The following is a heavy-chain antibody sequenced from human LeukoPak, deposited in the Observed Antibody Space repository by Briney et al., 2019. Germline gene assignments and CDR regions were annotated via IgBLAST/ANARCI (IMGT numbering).Heavy chain of an antibody. Sequence: SETLSLTCTVSGGSISSYYWSWIRQPPGKGLEWIGYIYYSGSTNYNPSLKSRVTISVDTSKNQFSLKLSSVTAADTAVYYCARDTPVGATDYYFDYWGQGTLVTVSS. D-gene: IGHD1-26*01. CDR1: GGSISSYY. J-gene: IGHJ4*02. V-gene: IGHV4-59*01. CDR3: ARDTPVGATDYYFDY. CDR2: IYYSGST.